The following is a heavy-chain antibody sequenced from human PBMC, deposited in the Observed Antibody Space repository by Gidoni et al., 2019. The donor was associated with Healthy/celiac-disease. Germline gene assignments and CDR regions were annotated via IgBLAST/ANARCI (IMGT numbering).Heavy chain of an antibody. CDR3: TRDQVVAVAGAPDY. J-gene: IGHJ4*02. D-gene: IGHD6-19*01. CDR1: GFTFGVYD. V-gene: IGHV3-49*03. CDR2: IRSKAYGGTT. Sequence: EVQLVESGGGLVQPGRSLGLSCTASGFTFGVYDMSWFRQVPGKGLEGVGVIRSKAYGGTTEDAASVKGRFTISRDDSKCIAYLQMNSLKTEDTAVYYCTRDQVVAVAGAPDYWGQGTLVTVSS.